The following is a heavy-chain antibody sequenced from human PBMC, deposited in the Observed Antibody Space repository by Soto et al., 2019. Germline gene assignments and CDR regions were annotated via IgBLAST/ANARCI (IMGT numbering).Heavy chain of an antibody. CDR3: ATGGGRFNYGMDV. J-gene: IGHJ6*02. CDR1: GGSFSDFY. D-gene: IGHD3-10*01. Sequence: SETLSLTCAVYGGSFSDFYWTWIRQPPGKGLEWIGEINHSGSTNYNPSLKSRVAISVDTSKNQFSLNLTSVTAADTAVYYCATGGGRFNYGMDVWGQGTTVTV. CDR2: INHSGST. V-gene: IGHV4-34*01.